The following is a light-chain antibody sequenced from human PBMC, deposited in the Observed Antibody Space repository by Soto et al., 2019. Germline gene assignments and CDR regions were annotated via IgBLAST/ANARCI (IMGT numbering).Light chain of an antibody. CDR1: SSDVGSYNL. Sequence: QSVLTHPASVSGSPGQSITISCTGTSSDVGSYNLVSWYQQHPGKAPKLMIYEGSKRPSGVSNRSSGSKSGNTASLTISGLQAEDEADYYCCSYAGSSNFVFGSGTKVTVL. V-gene: IGLV2-23*01. J-gene: IGLJ1*01. CDR3: CSYAGSSNFV. CDR2: EGS.